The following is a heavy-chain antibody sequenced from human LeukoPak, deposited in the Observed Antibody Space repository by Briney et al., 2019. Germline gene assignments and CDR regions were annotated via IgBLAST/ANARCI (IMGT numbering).Heavy chain of an antibody. D-gene: IGHD3-22*01. CDR2: IYYTGST. Sequence: SETLSLTCTVSGGSISSYYWSWIRQPPGKGLEWIGYIYYTGSTNYNPSLKSRVTISVDTSKNQFSLKLSSVTAADTAVYYCARASSGYYYNFDYWGQGTLVTVSS. J-gene: IGHJ4*02. V-gene: IGHV4-59*01. CDR1: GGSISSYY. CDR3: ARASSGYYYNFDY.